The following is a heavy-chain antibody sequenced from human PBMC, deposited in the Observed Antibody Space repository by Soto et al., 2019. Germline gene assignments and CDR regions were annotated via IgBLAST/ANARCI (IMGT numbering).Heavy chain of an antibody. D-gene: IGHD3-10*01. CDR2: IDPSDSYT. CDR3: ARWQHGSGSYYNVYYFDY. J-gene: IGHJ4*02. CDR1: GYSFTSYW. Sequence: GESLKISCKGSGYSFTSYWISWVRQMPGKGLEWMGRIDPSDSYTNYSPSFQGHVTISADKSISTAYLQWSSLKASDTAMYYCARWQHGSGSYYNVYYFDYWGQGTLVTVSS. V-gene: IGHV5-10-1*01.